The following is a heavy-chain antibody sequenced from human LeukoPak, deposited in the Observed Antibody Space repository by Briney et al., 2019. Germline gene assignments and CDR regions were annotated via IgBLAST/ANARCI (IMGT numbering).Heavy chain of an antibody. Sequence: GGSLRLSCAASGFTFSSYAMHWVRQAPGKGLEWVAVISYDGSNKYYADSVKGRFTISRDNSKNTLYLQMNSLRAEDTAVYYCARDLTGYCSGGSCYSHGMDVWGQGTTVTVSS. D-gene: IGHD2-15*01. V-gene: IGHV3-30-3*01. CDR3: ARDLTGYCSGGSCYSHGMDV. CDR1: GFTFSSYA. CDR2: ISYDGSNK. J-gene: IGHJ6*02.